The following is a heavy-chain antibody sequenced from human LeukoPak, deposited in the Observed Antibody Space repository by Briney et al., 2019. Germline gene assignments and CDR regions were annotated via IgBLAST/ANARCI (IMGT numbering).Heavy chain of an antibody. Sequence: ASVKVSCKASGGTFSSYAISWVRQAPGQGLEWMGGVIPIFGTANYAQKFQGRVTITADESTSTAYMELSSLRSEDTAVYYCARDDSIAAAGLFWGQGTLVTVSS. D-gene: IGHD6-13*01. CDR3: ARDDSIAAAGLF. J-gene: IGHJ4*02. CDR1: GGTFSSYA. CDR2: VIPIFGTA. V-gene: IGHV1-69*01.